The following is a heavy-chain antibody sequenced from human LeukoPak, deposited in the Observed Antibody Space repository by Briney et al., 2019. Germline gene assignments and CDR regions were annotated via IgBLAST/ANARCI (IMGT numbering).Heavy chain of an antibody. CDR2: ISSSGSTI. V-gene: IGHV3-11*01. D-gene: IGHD4-17*01. Sequence: GGPLRLSCAASGFTFSDYYMSWIRQAPGKGLEWVSYISSSGSTIYYADSVKGRFTISRDNAKNSLYLQMNSLRAEDTAVYYCARDRYGDYFVSGMDVWGQGTTVTVSS. CDR3: ARDRYGDYFVSGMDV. J-gene: IGHJ6*02. CDR1: GFTFSDYY.